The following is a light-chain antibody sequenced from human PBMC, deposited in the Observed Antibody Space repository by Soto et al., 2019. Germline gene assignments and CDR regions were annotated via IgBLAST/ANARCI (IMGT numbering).Light chain of an antibody. CDR2: DAS. V-gene: IGKV1-39*01. CDR1: QSVNSY. CDR3: QQTYSSPWT. Sequence: DIPMTQSPSSLSASVGDRVPITCRASQSVNSYLNWYQQKPGKAPKLLIYDASRLQSGVPSRFSGSGGGTDFTLTISSLQPEDFAIYYCQQTYSSPWTFGQGTKVEIK. J-gene: IGKJ1*01.